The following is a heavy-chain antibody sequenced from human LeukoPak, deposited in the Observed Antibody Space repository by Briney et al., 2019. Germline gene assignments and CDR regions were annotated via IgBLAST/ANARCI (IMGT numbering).Heavy chain of an antibody. V-gene: IGHV4-34*01. CDR1: GGFFSGYY. CDR2: INHSGST. Sequence: TSETLSLTCAVYGGFFSGYYWSWIRQPPGKGLEWIGEINHSGSTNYNPSLKSRVTISVDTSKNQFSLKLSSVTAADTAVYYCAPRCSSTSCYGRWGQGTLVTVSS. J-gene: IGHJ4*02. CDR3: APRCSSTSCYGR. D-gene: IGHD2-2*01.